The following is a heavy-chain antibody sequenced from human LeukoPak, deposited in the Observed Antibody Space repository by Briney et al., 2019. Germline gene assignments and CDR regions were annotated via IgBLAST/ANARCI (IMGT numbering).Heavy chain of an antibody. V-gene: IGHV1-2*02. CDR1: GYTFTGYY. CDR3: AREANGGYCSSTSCHGEAFDI. D-gene: IGHD2-2*01. J-gene: IGHJ3*02. CDR2: INPNSGGT. Sequence: ASVKVSCKASGYTFTGYYMHWVRQAPGQGLEWMGWINPNSGGTNYAQKFQGRVTMTRDTSISTAYMELSRLRSDDTAVYYCAREANGGYCSSTSCHGEAFDIWGQGTMVTVSS.